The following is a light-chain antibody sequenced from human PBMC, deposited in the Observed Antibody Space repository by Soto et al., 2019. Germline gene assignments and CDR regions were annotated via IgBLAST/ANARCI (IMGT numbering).Light chain of an antibody. CDR1: QDVRSD. J-gene: IGKJ4*01. CDR2: AAN. V-gene: IGKV1-17*01. Sequence: DIQMTQSPSSLSASVGDRVTITCRASQDVRSDLGWYQQEPGKAPKRLIYAANNLQRGVPPRFSGSGSGTEFTLTISSLQPEDSATYYCLQHNTYPLTFGGGTKVEIK. CDR3: LQHNTYPLT.